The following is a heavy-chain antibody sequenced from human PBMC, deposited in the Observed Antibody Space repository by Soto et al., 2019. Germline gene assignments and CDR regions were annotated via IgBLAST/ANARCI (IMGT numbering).Heavy chain of an antibody. J-gene: IGHJ6*02. CDR1: GYNFHTYW. Sequence: GESLKISCKGSGYNFHTYWIAWVRQMPGKGLEWMGFIYPHDSDTSYSPSFRGQVTISADTSINTAYLQWTSLKASDTAIYFCARPTDYHYGMAVWGQGTTVPVSS. CDR3: ARPTDYHYGMAV. CDR2: IYPHDSDT. V-gene: IGHV5-51*01. D-gene: IGHD4-17*01.